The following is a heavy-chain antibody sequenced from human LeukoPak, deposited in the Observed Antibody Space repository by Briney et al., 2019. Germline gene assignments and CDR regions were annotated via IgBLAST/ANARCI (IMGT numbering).Heavy chain of an antibody. V-gene: IGHV4-39*07. D-gene: IGHD3-16*01. CDR3: ARVITPMITFGGAPPSNWFDP. J-gene: IGHJ5*02. CDR1: GGSISSSSYY. CDR2: IYYSGST. Sequence: KPSETLSLTCTVSGGSISSSSYYWGWIRQPPGKGLEWIGSIYYSGSTYYNPSLKSRVTISVDTSKNQFSLKLSSVTAADTAVYYCARVITPMITFGGAPPSNWFDPWGQGTLVTVSS.